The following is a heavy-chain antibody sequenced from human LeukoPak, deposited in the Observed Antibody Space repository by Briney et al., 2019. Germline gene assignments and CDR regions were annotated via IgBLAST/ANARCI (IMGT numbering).Heavy chain of an antibody. V-gene: IGHV1-69*13. CDR1: GGTFSSYA. D-gene: IGHD5-12*01. CDR3: AIRYSGYEYYFDY. CDR2: IIPIFGTA. J-gene: IGHJ4*02. Sequence: AASVKVSCKASGGTFSSYAISWVRQAPGQGLEWMGGIIPIFGTANYAQKFQGRVTITADESTSTAYMELSSLRSEDTAVCYCAIRYSGYEYYFDYWGQGTLVTVSS.